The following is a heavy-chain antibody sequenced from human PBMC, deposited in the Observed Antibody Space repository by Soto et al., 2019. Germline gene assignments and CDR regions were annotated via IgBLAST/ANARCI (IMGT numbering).Heavy chain of an antibody. CDR2: SSPRGDTI. J-gene: IGHJ4*02. CDR3: AKGPHTNVGWPYYFES. Sequence: GSLRLSCVASGFFLANYPMNWFRQTPGKGLEWISYSSPRGDTIYYADSVGGRFTISRDNARNSLSLHMSSLRDEDSALYYCAKGPHTNVGWPYYFESWGQGVPVTVSS. D-gene: IGHD6-19*01. CDR1: GFFLANYP. V-gene: IGHV3-48*02.